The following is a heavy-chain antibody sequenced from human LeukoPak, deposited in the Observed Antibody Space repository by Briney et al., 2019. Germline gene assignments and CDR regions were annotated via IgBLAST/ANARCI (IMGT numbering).Heavy chain of an antibody. J-gene: IGHJ4*02. V-gene: IGHV4-39*07. D-gene: IGHD4-23*01. CDR1: GGSISSNSYY. CDR2: IYYSGRT. Sequence: QPSETLSLTCTVSGGSISSNSYYWDWIRQPPGKGLEWIGSIYYSGRTYYNPSLKSRVTISVDTSKNQFSLKLRSVTAADTAVYYCARDLTLITRADYWGQGTLVTVSS. CDR3: ARDLTLITRADY.